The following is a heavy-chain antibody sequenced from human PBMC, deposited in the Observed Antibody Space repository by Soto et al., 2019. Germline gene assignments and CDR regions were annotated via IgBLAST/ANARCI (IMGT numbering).Heavy chain of an antibody. J-gene: IGHJ6*02. V-gene: IGHV1-18*01. CDR1: GYTFTSYG. Sequence: ASEKVSCKASGYTFTSYGISWVRQAPGQGLEWMGWISAYNGKTNYAQKLQGRVTMTTDTSTSTAYKKLRSQRSKHTAEKNRARDGARPDIVVVVAATGGGYYYYGMDVWGQGTTVTVSS. D-gene: IGHD2-15*01. CDR2: ISAYNGKT. CDR3: ARDGARPDIVVVVAATGGGYYYYGMDV.